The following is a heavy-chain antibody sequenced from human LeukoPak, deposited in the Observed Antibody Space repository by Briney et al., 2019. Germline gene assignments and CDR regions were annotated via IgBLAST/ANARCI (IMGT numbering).Heavy chain of an antibody. Sequence: ASVKVSCKASGYTFTSYGISWVRQAPGQGLEWMGWISAYNGNTNYAQKLHGRVTMTTDTSTSTAYMELRSLRSDDTAVYYCARVPAYYYGWGSQYWGQGTLVTVSS. CDR2: ISAYNGNT. D-gene: IGHD3-10*01. V-gene: IGHV1-18*01. J-gene: IGHJ4*02. CDR3: ARVPAYYYGWGSQY. CDR1: GYTFTSYG.